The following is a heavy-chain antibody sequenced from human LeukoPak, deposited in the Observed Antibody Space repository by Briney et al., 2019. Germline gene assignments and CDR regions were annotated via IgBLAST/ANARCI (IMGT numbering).Heavy chain of an antibody. Sequence: GESLKISCQGSGFTFTTHWIGWVRQMPGKGLEWMGIIYPGDSDTKYSPSFQGQVTISADRSIRTAYLQWTSLKASDTAMYYCARSDYGANSFDYWGQGTLVTVSS. CDR3: ARSDYGANSFDY. V-gene: IGHV5-51*01. J-gene: IGHJ4*02. CDR2: IYPGDSDT. D-gene: IGHD4-23*01. CDR1: GFTFTTHW.